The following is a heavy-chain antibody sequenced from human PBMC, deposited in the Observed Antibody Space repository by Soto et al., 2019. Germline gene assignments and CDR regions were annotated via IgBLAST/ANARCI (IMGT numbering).Heavy chain of an antibody. CDR1: GGSFSGYY. V-gene: IGHV4-34*01. CDR3: SVALTIFGDNSNWFDP. Sequence: SETLSLTCAVYGGSFSGYYWSWIRQPPGKGLEWIGEINHSGSTNYNPSLKSRVTISVDTSKNQFSLKLSSVTAADTAVYYCSVALTIFGDNSNWFDPWGQGSLVTGSS. CDR2: INHSGST. J-gene: IGHJ5*02. D-gene: IGHD3-3*01.